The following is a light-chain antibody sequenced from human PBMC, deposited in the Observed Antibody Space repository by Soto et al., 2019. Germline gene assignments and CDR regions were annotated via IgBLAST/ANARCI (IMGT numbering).Light chain of an antibody. CDR1: QSISSY. CDR2: AAS. CDR3: QQSYSTPLST. Sequence: DIQMTQSPSSLSASVGDRVTITCRASQSISSYLNWYQQKPGKAPKLLIYAASSLQSGVPSRFSGSGSGTDFTLTISSLQPEDFATYYCQQSYSTPLSTSGQGTKLEIK. J-gene: IGKJ2*01. V-gene: IGKV1-39*01.